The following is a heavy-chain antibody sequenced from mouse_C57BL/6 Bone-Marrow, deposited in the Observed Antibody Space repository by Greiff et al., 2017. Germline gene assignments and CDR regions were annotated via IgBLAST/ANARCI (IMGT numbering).Heavy chain of an antibody. CDR2: INPNNGGT. J-gene: IGHJ4*01. V-gene: IGHV1-26*01. CDR3: ARADYYGSSYYAMDY. CDR1: GYTFTDYY. D-gene: IGHD1-1*01. Sequence: EVQLQQSGPELVKPGASVKISCKASGYTFTDYYMNWVKQSHGKSLEWIGDINPNNGGTSYNQKFKGKATLTVDKSSSTVYMELRSLTSEDSAVYYCARADYYGSSYYAMDYWGQGTSVTVSS.